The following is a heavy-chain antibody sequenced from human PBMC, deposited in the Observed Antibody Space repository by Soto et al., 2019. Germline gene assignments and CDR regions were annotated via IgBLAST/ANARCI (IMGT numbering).Heavy chain of an antibody. D-gene: IGHD2-15*01. CDR1: GGTFSSYA. J-gene: IGHJ5*02. V-gene: IGHV1-69*13. CDR3: ANQVRGFGGSWFDP. CDR2: IIPIFGTA. Sequence: EASVKVSCKASGGTFSSYAISWVRQAPGQGLEWMGGIIPIFGTANYAQKFQGRVTITADESTSTAYMELSSLRSEDTAVYYCANQVRGFGGSWFDPWGQGTLVTVSS.